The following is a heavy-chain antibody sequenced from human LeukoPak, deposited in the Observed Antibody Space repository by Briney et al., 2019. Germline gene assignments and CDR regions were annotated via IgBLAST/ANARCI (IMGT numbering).Heavy chain of an antibody. J-gene: IGHJ3*02. CDR3: AMSHYGSGSYYPNAFDI. Sequence: GGSLRLSCAASGFTFSSYSMNWVRQAPGGGLEWVSYISSSSTIYYADSVKGRFTISRDNAKNSLYLQMNSLRAEDTAVYYCAMSHYGSGSYYPNAFDIWGQGTMVTVSS. CDR2: ISSSSTI. V-gene: IGHV3-48*04. D-gene: IGHD3-10*01. CDR1: GFTFSSYS.